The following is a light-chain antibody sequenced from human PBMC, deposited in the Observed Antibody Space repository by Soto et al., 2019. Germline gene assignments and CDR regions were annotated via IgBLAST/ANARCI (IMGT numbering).Light chain of an antibody. J-gene: IGLJ1*01. CDR2: EGN. CDR3: CSYARSSKYV. Sequence: QSVLTQPASVSGSPGQSITISCTGTSTDVGSYNLVSWYQRHQGKAPKLIIFEGNKRPSGVSNRFSGSKSASTASLTISGLQAEDEADYYCCSYARSSKYVFGTGTKLTVL. V-gene: IGLV2-23*01. CDR1: STDVGSYNL.